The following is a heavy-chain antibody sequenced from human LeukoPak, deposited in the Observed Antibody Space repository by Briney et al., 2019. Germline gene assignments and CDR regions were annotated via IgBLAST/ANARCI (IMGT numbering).Heavy chain of an antibody. D-gene: IGHD2-15*01. Sequence: PSQTLSLTCTVSGGSISSGSYYWSWIRQPAGKGLEWIGRIYTSGSTNYNPSLKSRVTISVDTSKNQFSLKLSSVTAADTAVYYCARVNLELPATWFDPWGQGTLVTVSS. CDR3: ARVNLELPATWFDP. V-gene: IGHV4-61*02. CDR2: IYTSGST. J-gene: IGHJ5*02. CDR1: GGSISSGSYY.